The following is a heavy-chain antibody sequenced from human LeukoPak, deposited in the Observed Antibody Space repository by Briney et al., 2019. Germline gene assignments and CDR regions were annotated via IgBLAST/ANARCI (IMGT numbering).Heavy chain of an antibody. CDR1: GYTFTSYD. CDR2: MNPNSGNT. D-gene: IGHD4-17*01. V-gene: IGHV1-8*01. Sequence: ASVKVSCKASGYTFTSYDINWVRQATGQGLEWMGWMNPNSGNTGYAQKFQGRVTMTRNTSISTAYMELGSLRSEDTAVYYCARAPKFTVTRESYYFDYWGQGTLVTVSS. J-gene: IGHJ4*02. CDR3: ARAPKFTVTRESYYFDY.